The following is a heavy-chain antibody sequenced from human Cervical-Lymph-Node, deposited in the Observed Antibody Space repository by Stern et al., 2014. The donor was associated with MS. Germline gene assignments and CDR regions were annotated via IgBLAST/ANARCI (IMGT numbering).Heavy chain of an antibody. J-gene: IGHJ4*02. D-gene: IGHD2/OR15-2a*01. CDR2: VNHGSGGT. Sequence: VQLLESGAELKKPGASVKVSCKTSGYTFRDYYVHWLRQAPGQGPEWVGWVNHGSGGTTYAPKLQDRVTMTRDSSISTAYMELTRLTSDDTAVYYCARDREEQYLGISYYFNYWGQGTLVTVSS. V-gene: IGHV1-2*02. CDR3: ARDREEQYLGISYYFNY. CDR1: GYTFRDYY.